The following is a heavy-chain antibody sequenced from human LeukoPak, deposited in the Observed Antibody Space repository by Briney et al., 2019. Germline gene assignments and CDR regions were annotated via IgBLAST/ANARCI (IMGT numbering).Heavy chain of an antibody. CDR2: IYHSGST. D-gene: IGHD3-3*01. CDR1: GGSISSSSYY. V-gene: IGHV4-39*07. Sequence: SETLSLTCTVSGGSISSSSYYWGWVRQPPGKGLEWIGSIYHSGSTYYNPSLKSRVTISVDTSKNQFSLKLSSVTAADTAVYYCASLQWLGQVDYWGQGTLVTVSS. J-gene: IGHJ4*02. CDR3: ASLQWLGQVDY.